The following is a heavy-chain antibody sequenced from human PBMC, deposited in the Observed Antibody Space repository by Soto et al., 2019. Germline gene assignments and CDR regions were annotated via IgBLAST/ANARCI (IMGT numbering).Heavy chain of an antibody. CDR1: GFSFRDYF. CDR3: ARDDHTYGVY. CDR2: IGPYGNST. Sequence: PGESLKISCAASGFSFRDYFMSWLRQAPGKGLEWVSYIGPYGNSTCYADSVKGRFTISRDDATKSLHLHMNSLRTDDTAVYYCARDDHTYGVYWGQGTPVTVSS. J-gene: IGHJ4*02. D-gene: IGHD2-21*01. V-gene: IGHV3-11*01.